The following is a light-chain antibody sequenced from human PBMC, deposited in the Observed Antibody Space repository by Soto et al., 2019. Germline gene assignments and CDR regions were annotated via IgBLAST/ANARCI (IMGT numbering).Light chain of an antibody. CDR1: QSISSC. V-gene: IGKV1-5*01. Sequence: IQMTQSPSTLSASVGVRVTITCRASQSISSCLAWYQQKPGKAPKLLIYDASSLESGFPSRFSVSGSETAFSLTISSLLPDDFATYYWQQYKSYSPTFGQGTKLEIK. CDR3: QQYKSYSPT. J-gene: IGKJ2*01. CDR2: DAS.